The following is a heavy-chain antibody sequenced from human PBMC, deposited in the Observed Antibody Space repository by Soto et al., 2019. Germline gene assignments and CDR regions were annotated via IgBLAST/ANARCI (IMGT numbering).Heavy chain of an antibody. CDR3: ARDISVAAAGSPSDY. Sequence: GGSLRLSCAASGFTFSSYAMHWVRQAPGKGLEWVAVISYDGSNKYYADSVKGRFTISRDNSKNTLYLQMNSPRAEDTAVYYCARDISVAAAGSPSDYWGQGTLVTVSS. V-gene: IGHV3-30-3*01. J-gene: IGHJ4*02. CDR1: GFTFSSYA. CDR2: ISYDGSNK. D-gene: IGHD6-13*01.